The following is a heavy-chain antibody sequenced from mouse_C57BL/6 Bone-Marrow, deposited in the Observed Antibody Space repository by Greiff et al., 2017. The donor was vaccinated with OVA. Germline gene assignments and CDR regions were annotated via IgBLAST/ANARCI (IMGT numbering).Heavy chain of an antibody. J-gene: IGHJ3*01. CDR2: IYPRSGNT. CDR3: ARRGEDYGCPFAY. D-gene: IGHD1-1*01. V-gene: IGHV1-81*01. Sequence: QVQLQQSGAELARPGASVKLSCKASGYTFTSYGISWVKQRTGQGLEWIGEIYPRSGNTYYNEKFKGKATLTADKSSSTAYMELRSLTSEDSAVYFCARRGEDYGCPFAYWGQGTLVTVSA. CDR1: GYTFTSYG.